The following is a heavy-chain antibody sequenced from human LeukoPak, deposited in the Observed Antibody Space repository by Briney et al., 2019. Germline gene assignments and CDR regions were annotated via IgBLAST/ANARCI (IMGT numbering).Heavy chain of an antibody. CDR3: ARDFMGDSSGYYEDY. V-gene: IGHV4-39*07. Sequence: SETLSLTCTVSGGSISSSSYYWGWIRQPPGKGLEWIGSIYYSGSTYYNPSLKSRVTISVDTSKNQFSLKLSSVTAADTAVYYCARDFMGDSSGYYEDYWGQGTLVTVSS. CDR2: IYYSGST. CDR1: GGSISSSSYY. D-gene: IGHD3-22*01. J-gene: IGHJ4*02.